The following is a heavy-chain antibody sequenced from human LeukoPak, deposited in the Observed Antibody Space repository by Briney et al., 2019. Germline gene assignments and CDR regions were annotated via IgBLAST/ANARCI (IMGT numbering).Heavy chain of an antibody. Sequence: SETLSLTCSVSGGSISSFYCNWMRQPAGKGLEWIGRIYTSGTTTYNPSLKSRVTMSVETSKNQFSLKLSSVTAADTAVYYCARVTGYMIEDYFDYWGQGTLVTVSS. CDR2: IYTSGTT. CDR3: ARVTGYMIEDYFDY. D-gene: IGHD3-22*01. V-gene: IGHV4-4*07. CDR1: GGSISSFY. J-gene: IGHJ4*02.